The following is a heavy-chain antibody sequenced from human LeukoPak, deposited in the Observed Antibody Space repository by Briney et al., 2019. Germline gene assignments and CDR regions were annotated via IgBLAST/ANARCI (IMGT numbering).Heavy chain of an antibody. V-gene: IGHV3-23*01. CDR3: AKMRGQYYHSYYMDA. Sequence: GGSLRLSCAASGFIFSSYAMSWVRQAAGKGLEWVSYGGSGGSTYYADSGKARFTVSRAKSKSPLYRQMNSLTAEDTAVFYCAKMRGQYYHSYYMDAWGKGTKVTVSS. CDR1: GFIFSSYA. CDR2: GGSGGST. J-gene: IGHJ6*03.